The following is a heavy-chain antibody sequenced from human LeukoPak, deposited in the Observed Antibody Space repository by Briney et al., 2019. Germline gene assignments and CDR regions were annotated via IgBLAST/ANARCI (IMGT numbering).Heavy chain of an antibody. D-gene: IGHD6-25*01. CDR3: AKDKSFAAAGYHFDF. V-gene: IGHV3-30*18. CDR1: GFTFSSCA. J-gene: IGHJ4*02. CDR2: IANDGRDK. Sequence: GGSLRLSCAASGFTFSSCAMHWVRQAPGKGLEWVAVIANDGRDKHHADSVKGRFTNSRDNSQNTVYLQMNSLRSEDSGVYYCAKDKSFAAAGYHFDFWGQGALVTVSS.